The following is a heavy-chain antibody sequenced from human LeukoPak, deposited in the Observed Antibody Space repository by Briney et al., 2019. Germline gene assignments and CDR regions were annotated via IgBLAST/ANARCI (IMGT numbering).Heavy chain of an antibody. CDR2: VTGSGSAT. D-gene: IGHD4-17*01. CDR1: GFIFSSYA. V-gene: IGHV3-23*01. J-gene: IGHJ4*02. CDR3: AKAMSTVMGGTDY. Sequence: GGSLRLSCAASGFIFSSYAMSWVRQAPGKGLEWVSTVTGSGSATYYADSVKGRFIISRDNSKNTLYLQMNSLRADDTALYYCAKAMSTVMGGTDYWGQGTLVTVSS.